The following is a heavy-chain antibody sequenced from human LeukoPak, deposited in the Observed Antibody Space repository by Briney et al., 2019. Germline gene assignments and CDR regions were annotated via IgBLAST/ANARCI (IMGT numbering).Heavy chain of an antibody. J-gene: IGHJ4*02. CDR2: INHSGST. D-gene: IGHD3-22*01. Sequence: SETLSLTCAVYGGSFSGYYWSWIRQPPGKGLEWIGEINHSGSTNYNPSLKSRVTISVDTSKNQFSLKLSSVTAADTAVYYCARGRLFTAFTMIVVVRTFDYWGQGTLVTVSS. CDR3: ARGRLFTAFTMIVVVRTFDY. V-gene: IGHV4-34*01. CDR1: GGSFSGYY.